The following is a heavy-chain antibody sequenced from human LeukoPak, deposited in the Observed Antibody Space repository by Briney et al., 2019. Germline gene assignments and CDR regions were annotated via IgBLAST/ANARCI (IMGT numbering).Heavy chain of an antibody. D-gene: IGHD3-10*01. CDR1: GFTFSSYE. CDR2: ISSSGDTI. V-gene: IGHV3-48*03. Sequence: GGSLRLSCAASGFTFSSYEMNWVRQAPGKGLEWVSYISSSGDTIYYADSVEGRFTISRDNAKNSLYLQMISLRAEDTAAYYCARDRPRGGVDLWGRGTLVTVSS. J-gene: IGHJ2*01. CDR3: ARDRPRGGVDL.